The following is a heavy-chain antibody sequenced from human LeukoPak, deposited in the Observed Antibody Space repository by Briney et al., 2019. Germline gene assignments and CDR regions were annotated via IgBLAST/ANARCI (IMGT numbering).Heavy chain of an antibody. V-gene: IGHV1-18*01. J-gene: IGHJ6*02. D-gene: IGHD3-22*01. Sequence: ASVKVSCKASGYTFTSYGISWVRQAPGQGLEWMGWISAYNGNTNYAQKLQGRVTMTTDTSTSTAYMELRSLRSDDTAVYYCARVLNYYDSSGYYQKIDYYYGMDVWGQGTTVTVSS. CDR1: GYTFTSYG. CDR2: ISAYNGNT. CDR3: ARVLNYYDSSGYYQKIDYYYGMDV.